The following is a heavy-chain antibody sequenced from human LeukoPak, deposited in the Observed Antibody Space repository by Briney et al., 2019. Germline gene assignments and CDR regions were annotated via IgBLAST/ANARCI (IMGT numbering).Heavy chain of an antibody. D-gene: IGHD6-19*01. CDR1: GFTFSRYG. CDR3: ARGSRWYPGPLFDY. J-gene: IGHJ4*02. V-gene: IGHV3-64*01. Sequence: GGSLRLSCAASGFTFSRYGMHWVRQAPGKGLEYVSGLTSTGGRTNYANSVKGRFTISRDNSRNTLFLQMDRLRDEDMAVYYCARGSRWYPGPLFDYWGQGTPVTVSS. CDR2: LTSTGGRT.